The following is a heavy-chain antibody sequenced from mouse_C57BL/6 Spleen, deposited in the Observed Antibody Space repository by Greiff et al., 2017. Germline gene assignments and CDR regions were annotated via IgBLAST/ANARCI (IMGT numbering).Heavy chain of an antibody. D-gene: IGHD1-1*01. CDR3: ARGDYGSSYGGYFDV. Sequence: VQLQQSGPELVKPGASVKISCKASGYTFTDYYMNWVKQSHGKSLEWIGDINPNNGGTSYNQKFKGKATLTVDKSSSTACMELRSLTSEDSAVYYCARGDYGSSYGGYFDVWGTGTTVTVSS. V-gene: IGHV1-26*01. CDR2: INPNNGGT. J-gene: IGHJ1*03. CDR1: GYTFTDYY.